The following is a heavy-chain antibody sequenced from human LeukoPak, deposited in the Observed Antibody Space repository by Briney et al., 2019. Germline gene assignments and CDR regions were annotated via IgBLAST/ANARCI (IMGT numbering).Heavy chain of an antibody. V-gene: IGHV4-39*07. Sequence: SETLSLTCTVSGDSISRTNFYWGWLRQPPGKGLEWIGEINHSGSTNYNTSLKSRVTISVDTSKNQFSLKLSSVTAADTAVYYCARQYSSGWYKGYFQYWGQGTLVTVSS. CDR2: INHSGST. J-gene: IGHJ1*01. CDR3: ARQYSSGWYKGYFQY. CDR1: GDSISRTNFY. D-gene: IGHD6-19*01.